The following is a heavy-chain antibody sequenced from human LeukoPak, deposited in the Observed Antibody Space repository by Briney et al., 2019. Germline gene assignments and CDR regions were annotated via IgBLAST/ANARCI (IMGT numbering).Heavy chain of an antibody. D-gene: IGHD6-19*01. V-gene: IGHV1-2*02. J-gene: IGHJ4*02. CDR1: GYTFTRYY. CDR3: ATAYSSGWSAIDY. CDR2: INHNSGGT. Sequence: ASVKVSCKASGYTFTRYYILWVRQAPGQGLEWMGWINHNSGGTNYAQKFQGRVTMTRDTSISTAYMELSRLRSDDTAVYYCATAYSSGWSAIDYWGQGTLVTVSS.